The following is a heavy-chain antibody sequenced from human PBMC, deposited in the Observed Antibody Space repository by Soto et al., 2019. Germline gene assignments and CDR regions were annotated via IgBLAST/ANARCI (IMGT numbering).Heavy chain of an antibody. CDR2: ISGSGGST. V-gene: IGHV3-23*01. CDR3: AKLVYGGNSFARYYYYYGMDV. CDR1: GFTFSSYA. D-gene: IGHD4-17*01. Sequence: LRLSCAASGFTFSSYAMSWVRQAPGKGLEWVSAISGSGGSTYYADSVKGRFTISRDNSKNTLYLQMNSLRAEDTAVYYCAKLVYGGNSFARYYYYYGMDVWGQGTTVTV. J-gene: IGHJ6*02.